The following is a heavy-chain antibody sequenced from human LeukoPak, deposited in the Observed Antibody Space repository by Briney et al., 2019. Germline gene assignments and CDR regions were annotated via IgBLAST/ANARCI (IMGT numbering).Heavy chain of an antibody. Sequence: PGGSLRLSCAASGFTFSSYAMSWVRQAPGKGLEWVSAISGSGGSTYYADSVKGRFTISRDNSKNTLYLQMNSLRAEDTAVYYCARGMVRGVITWGHFDYWGQGTLVTVSS. CDR3: ARGMVRGVITWGHFDY. CDR1: GFTFSSYA. CDR2: ISGSGGST. D-gene: IGHD3-10*01. V-gene: IGHV3-23*01. J-gene: IGHJ4*02.